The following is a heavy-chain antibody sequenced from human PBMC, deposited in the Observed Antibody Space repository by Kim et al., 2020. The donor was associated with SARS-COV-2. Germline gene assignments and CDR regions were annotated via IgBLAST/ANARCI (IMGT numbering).Heavy chain of an antibody. D-gene: IGHD6-19*01. J-gene: IGHJ5*02. CDR1: GYTFTSYA. V-gene: IGHV1-3*01. Sequence: ASVKVSCKASGYTFTSYAMHWVRQAPGQRLEWMGWINAGNGNTKYSQKFQGRVTITRDTSASTAYMELSSLRSEDTAVYYCARDLSGWLATNWFDPWGQGTLVTVSS. CDR3: ARDLSGWLATNWFDP. CDR2: INAGNGNT.